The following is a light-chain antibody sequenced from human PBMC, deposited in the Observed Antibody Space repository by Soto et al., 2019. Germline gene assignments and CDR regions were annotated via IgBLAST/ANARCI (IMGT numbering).Light chain of an antibody. CDR1: SSDVGYYNS. CDR2: DVS. CDR3: SSYPSSETHVL. J-gene: IGLJ2*01. Sequence: QSVLTQPASVSGSPGQSITISCTGTSSDVGYYNSVSWYQRHPDKVPKLIIYDVSSRPSGVSNRFSGFKSGNTASLTISGLQAEDEADYYCSSYPSSETHVLFGGGTQLTVL. V-gene: IGLV2-14*03.